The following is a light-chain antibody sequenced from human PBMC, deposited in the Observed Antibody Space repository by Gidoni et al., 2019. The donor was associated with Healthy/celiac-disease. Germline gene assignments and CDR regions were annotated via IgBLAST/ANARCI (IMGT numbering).Light chain of an antibody. J-gene: IGKJ3*01. Sequence: DIVMTQSPDSLAVSLGERATINCKSSQSVLYSSNNKNYLAWYQQKPGQPPKLLIYWASTREAGVPDRFSGSGSGTDFTLTSSSLQAEDVAVYYCKQYYSTPFTFGPGTKVEIK. CDR2: WAS. CDR3: KQYYSTPFT. CDR1: QSVLYSSNNKNY. V-gene: IGKV4-1*01.